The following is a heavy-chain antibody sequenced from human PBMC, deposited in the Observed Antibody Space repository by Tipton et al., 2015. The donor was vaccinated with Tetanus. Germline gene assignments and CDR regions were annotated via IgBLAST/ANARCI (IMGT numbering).Heavy chain of an antibody. D-gene: IGHD2-15*01. Sequence: QSGAEVKKPGASVKVSCKASGYTFTSYGISWVRQAPGQGLEWMGWISAYNGNTNYAQKLQGRVTMTTDTSTSTAYMELRSLRSDVTAVYYCAGDRCSDVPCYFEMGGWGQGTLVTVSS. CDR3: AGDRCSDVPCYFEMGG. CDR2: ISAYNGNT. J-gene: IGHJ4*02. CDR1: GYTFTSYG. V-gene: IGHV1-18*01.